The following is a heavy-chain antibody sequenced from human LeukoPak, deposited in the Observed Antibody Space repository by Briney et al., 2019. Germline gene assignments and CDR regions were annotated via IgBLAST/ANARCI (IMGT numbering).Heavy chain of an antibody. J-gene: IGHJ4*02. D-gene: IGHD5-24*01. CDR1: GFPFSSYW. CDR2: IKQDGSKK. Sequence: GGSLRFSCVASGFPFSSYWMTWVCQAPGKGLEWVANIKQDGSKKSYVDSVKGRFTISRDNAKNSLYLQMNSLRAEDTAIYYCTRVGYIDEGIDYWGQGTLVTVSS. CDR3: TRVGYIDEGIDY. V-gene: IGHV3-7*04.